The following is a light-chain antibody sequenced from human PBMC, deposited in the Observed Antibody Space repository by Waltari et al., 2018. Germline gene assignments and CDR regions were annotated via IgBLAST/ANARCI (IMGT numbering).Light chain of an antibody. V-gene: IGKV3-15*01. J-gene: IGKJ4*02. CDR2: GAS. CDR1: RGVSRN. Sequence: EIVMTQSPATLSVSPGETATLACRAARGVSRNLAWYEQKPGQAPRLVTCGASTRATGIPARFSGSGSGTEFTLTISSLQSEDLAVYYCQQYNNWSFGEGSKVEIK. CDR3: QQYNNWS.